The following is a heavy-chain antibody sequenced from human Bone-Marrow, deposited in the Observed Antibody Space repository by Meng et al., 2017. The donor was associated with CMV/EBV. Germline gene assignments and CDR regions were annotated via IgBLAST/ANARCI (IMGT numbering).Heavy chain of an antibody. CDR3: ARGYCSSTSCSRSEIDY. D-gene: IGHD2-2*01. J-gene: IGHJ4*02. CDR1: GFTVSSHY. Sequence: GESLKISCAASGFTVSSHYMSWVRQAPGKGLEWVSVIYSGGSTYYADSVKGRFTISRDNSKNTLYLQMNSLRAEDTAVYYCARGYCSSTSCSRSEIDYWGQGTLVTVYS. CDR2: IYSGGST. V-gene: IGHV3-53*05.